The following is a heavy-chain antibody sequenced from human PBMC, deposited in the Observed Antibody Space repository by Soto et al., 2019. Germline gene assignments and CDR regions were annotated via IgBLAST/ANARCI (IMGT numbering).Heavy chain of an antibody. D-gene: IGHD6-13*01. V-gene: IGHV3-30*18. CDR2: ISYDGSNK. J-gene: IGHJ4*02. CDR1: GFTFSSYG. CDR3: AKDPHSSSWTPYFDY. Sequence: GGSLRLSCAASGFTFSSYGMHWFRQAPGKGLEWVAVISYDGSNKYYADSVKGRFTISRDNSKNTLYLQMNSLRAEDTAVYYCAKDPHSSSWTPYFDYWGQGTLVTVSS.